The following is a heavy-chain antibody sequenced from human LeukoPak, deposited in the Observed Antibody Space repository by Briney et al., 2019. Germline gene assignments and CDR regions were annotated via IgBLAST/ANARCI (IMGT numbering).Heavy chain of an antibody. CDR3: ARSKNVYDSSGNDAFDI. V-gene: IGHV4-59*01. J-gene: IGHJ3*02. CDR2: IYYSGST. CDR1: GGSISSYY. Sequence: PSETLSLTCTVSGGSISSYYWSWIRQPPGKGLEWIGYIYYSGSTNYNPSLKSRVTISVDTSKNQFSLKLSSVIAADTAVYYCARSKNVYDSSGNDAFDIWGQGTMVTVSP. D-gene: IGHD3-22*01.